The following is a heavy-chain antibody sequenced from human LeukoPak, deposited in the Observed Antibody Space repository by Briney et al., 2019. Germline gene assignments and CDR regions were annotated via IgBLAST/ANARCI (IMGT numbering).Heavy chain of an antibody. J-gene: IGHJ4*02. V-gene: IGHV3-23*01. Sequence: GGSLRLSCAASGFTFSIYAMSWLRQDPGKGLEWVSTISGSGDSTHYADSVKGRFTISRDNSKNTLYLQMNSLRAEDTAVYYCAKDLNGSFDYWGQGALVTVSS. CDR1: GFTFSIYA. CDR2: ISGSGDST. CDR3: AKDLNGSFDY. D-gene: IGHD2-8*01.